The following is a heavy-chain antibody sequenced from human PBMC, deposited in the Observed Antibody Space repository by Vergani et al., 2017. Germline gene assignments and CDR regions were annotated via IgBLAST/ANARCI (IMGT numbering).Heavy chain of an antibody. CDR3: ARLTYQLLPPDAFDI. J-gene: IGHJ3*02. Sequence: QVQLQESGPGLVKPSETLSLTCTVSGGSISSHYWSWIRQPAGKGLEWIGYIYYSGSTNYNPSLKSRVTISVDTSKNQFSLKLSSVTAADTAVYYCARLTYQLLPPDAFDIWGQGTMVTVSS. CDR2: IYYSGST. V-gene: IGHV4-59*11. D-gene: IGHD2-2*01. CDR1: GGSISSHY.